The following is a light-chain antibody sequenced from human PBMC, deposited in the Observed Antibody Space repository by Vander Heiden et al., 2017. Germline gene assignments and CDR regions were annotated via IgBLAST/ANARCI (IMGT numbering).Light chain of an antibody. Sequence: SSELTQDPAMSVALGRTVTTTCQGDSLRTYFASWYQQMPGPAPVLVMYDKNKRPSGISDRFSGSTSGNTASLTITGAQAEDEGGYYCNSRDSSGNGLWVFGGGTKLTVL. V-gene: IGLV3-19*01. CDR3: NSRDSSGNGLWV. CDR2: DKN. J-gene: IGLJ3*02. CDR1: SLRTYF.